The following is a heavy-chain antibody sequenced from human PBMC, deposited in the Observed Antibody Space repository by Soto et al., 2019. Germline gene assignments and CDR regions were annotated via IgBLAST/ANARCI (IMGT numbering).Heavy chain of an antibody. J-gene: IGHJ6*03. V-gene: IGHV3-9*01. CDR3: AKDIWEQTTTYYYMDV. Sequence: VQLVESGGGLVQPGRSLRLSCAASGFTFDDYAMHWVRQAPGKGLEWVSGISWNSGSIVYADSVKGRFTISRDNAKNSLYLQMNSLRAEDTAVYYCAKDIWEQTTTYYYMDVWGRGTTVTVSS. D-gene: IGHD4-4*01. CDR1: GFTFDDYA. CDR2: ISWNSGSI.